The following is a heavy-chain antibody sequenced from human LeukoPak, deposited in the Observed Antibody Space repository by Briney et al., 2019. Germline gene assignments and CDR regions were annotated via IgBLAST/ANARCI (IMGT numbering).Heavy chain of an antibody. CDR3: ARDVIAVAGTLPDY. D-gene: IGHD6-19*01. J-gene: IGHJ4*02. CDR1: GFTFSSYG. V-gene: IGHV3-33*01. Sequence: GGSLRLSCAASGFTFSSYGMHWVRQAPGKGLERVAVIWYDGSNKYYADSVKGRFTISRDNSKNTLYLQMNSLRAEDTAVYYCARDVIAVAGTLPDYWGQGTLVTVSS. CDR2: IWYDGSNK.